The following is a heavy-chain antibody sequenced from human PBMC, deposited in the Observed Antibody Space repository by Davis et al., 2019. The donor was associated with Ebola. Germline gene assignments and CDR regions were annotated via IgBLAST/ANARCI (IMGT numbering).Heavy chain of an antibody. Sequence: GESLKISCAASGFTFSDYYMSWIRQAPGKGLEWVSAISGSGGSTYYADSVKGRFTISRDNSKNTLYLQMNSLRAEDTAVYYCAKDCFAPSLSCYYGMDVWGQGTTVTVSS. CDR3: AKDCFAPSLSCYYGMDV. CDR2: ISGSGGST. CDR1: GFTFSDYY. J-gene: IGHJ6*02. V-gene: IGHV3-23*01. D-gene: IGHD3-3*01.